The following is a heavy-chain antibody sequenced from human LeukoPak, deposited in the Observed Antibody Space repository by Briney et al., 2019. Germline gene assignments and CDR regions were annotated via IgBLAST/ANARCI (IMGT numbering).Heavy chain of an antibody. CDR2: INPSDGST. Sequence: GASVKVSCKPSGYTFTSYYMHWVRQAPGQGLEWMGIINPSDGSTRYAQKFQGRVTMTRDMSTSTVYMELSSLRSEDTAVYYCARDARDAGFDPWGQGTLVTVSS. CDR3: ARDARDAGFDP. CDR1: GYTFTSYY. D-gene: IGHD5-24*01. J-gene: IGHJ5*02. V-gene: IGHV1-46*01.